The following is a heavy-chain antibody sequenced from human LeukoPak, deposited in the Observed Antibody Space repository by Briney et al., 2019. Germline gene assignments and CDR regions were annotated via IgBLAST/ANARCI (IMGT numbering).Heavy chain of an antibody. CDR3: ATGLGVAVAGTDY. CDR1: GYTFTSYG. Sequence: ASVKVSCKASGYTFTSYGISWVRQAPGQGLEWMGWISAYNGNTNYAQKLQGRVTMTIDTSTSTAYIELRSLRSDDTAVYYCATGLGVAVAGTDYWGQGTLVTVSS. D-gene: IGHD6-19*01. CDR2: ISAYNGNT. J-gene: IGHJ4*02. V-gene: IGHV1-18*01.